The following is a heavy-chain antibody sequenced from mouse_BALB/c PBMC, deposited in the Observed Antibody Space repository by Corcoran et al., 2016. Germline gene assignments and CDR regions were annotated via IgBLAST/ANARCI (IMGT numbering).Heavy chain of an antibody. J-gene: IGHJ4*01. CDR2: IFPGSGNT. CDR1: GYSFTSYY. CDR3: ARYGYYVGAMDY. V-gene: IGHV1-66*01. D-gene: IGHD2-3*01. Sequence: QVQLQQSGPELVKPGASVQISCKASGYSFTSYYIHWVKQRPGQGLEWIGWIFPGSGNTKYNEKFKGKATLTADTSSSTAYMQLSSLTSEDSAVYFCARYGYYVGAMDYWGQGTSVTVSS.